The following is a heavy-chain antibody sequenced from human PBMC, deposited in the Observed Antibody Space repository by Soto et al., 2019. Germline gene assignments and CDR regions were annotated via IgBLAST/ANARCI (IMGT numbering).Heavy chain of an antibody. J-gene: IGHJ6*02. CDR2: ISGSGGST. CDR3: AKERGYNYGYDAMDV. Sequence: EVQLLESGGGLVQPGGSLRLSCAASGFTFSSYAMSWVRQAPGKGLEWVSGISGSGGSTYYADSVKGRFTISRDNSKNTLYLQTNSRRAEDTAVYYCAKERGYNYGYDAMDVWSQGTTVTVSS. V-gene: IGHV3-23*01. D-gene: IGHD5-18*01. CDR1: GFTFSSYA.